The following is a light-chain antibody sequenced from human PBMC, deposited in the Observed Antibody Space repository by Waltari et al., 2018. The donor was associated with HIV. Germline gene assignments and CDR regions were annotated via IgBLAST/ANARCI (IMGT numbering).Light chain of an antibody. V-gene: IGLV3-10*01. J-gene: IGLJ2*01. CDR3: YSTDSSGNYVV. CDR2: EDS. CDR1: ALPKKY. Sequence: SYELTQPPSVSVSPGQTARITCSGEALPKKYAYWYQQKSGQAPMLVIYEDSKRPSGIPGRFSGSSSGTMATLTISGAQVEDEADYYCYSTDSSGNYVVVGGGTKLTVL.